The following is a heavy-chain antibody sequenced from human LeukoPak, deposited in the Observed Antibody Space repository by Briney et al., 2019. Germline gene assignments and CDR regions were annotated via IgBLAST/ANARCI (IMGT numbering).Heavy chain of an antibody. J-gene: IGHJ2*01. CDR2: IYYSGST. D-gene: IGHD4-17*01. CDR3: ASPGLPVGDYFPRNGYFDL. CDR1: GGSISSSSYY. V-gene: IGHV4-39*01. Sequence: SETLSLTCTVSGGSISSSSYYWGWIRQPPGKGLEWIGSIYYSGSTYYSPSLKSRVTISVDTSKNQFSLKLSSVTAADTAVYYCASPGLPVGDYFPRNGYFDLWGRGTLVTVSS.